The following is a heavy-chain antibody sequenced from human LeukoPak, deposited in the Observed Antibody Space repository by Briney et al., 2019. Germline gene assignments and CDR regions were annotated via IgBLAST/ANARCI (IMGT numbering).Heavy chain of an antibody. CDR3: ARGGNYYDSSGSLSFYFDY. D-gene: IGHD3-22*01. J-gene: IGHJ4*02. V-gene: IGHV4-59*12. CDR1: GGSISNYY. Sequence: ASETLSLTCTVSGGSISNYYWSWIRQPPGKGLEWIGYIYDSGSTNYNPSLKSRVTISVDTSKNQFSLKLSSVTAADTAVYYCARGGNYYDSSGSLSFYFDYWGQGTLVTVSS. CDR2: IYDSGST.